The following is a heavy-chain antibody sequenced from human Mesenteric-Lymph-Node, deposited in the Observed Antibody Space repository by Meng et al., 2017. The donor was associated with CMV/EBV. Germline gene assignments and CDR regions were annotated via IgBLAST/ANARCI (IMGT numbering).Heavy chain of an antibody. CDR3: ARGRPQQLVHWKQVVGFDP. V-gene: IGHV4-39*01. J-gene: IGHJ5*02. CDR1: GGSISSSSYY. D-gene: IGHD6-13*01. Sequence: SETLSLTCTVSGGSISSSSYYWGWIRQPPGKGLEWIGSIYYSGSTYYNPSLKSRVTISVDTSKNQFSLKLSSVTAADTAVYYCARGRPQQLVHWKQVVGFDPWGQGTLVTVSS. CDR2: IYYSGST.